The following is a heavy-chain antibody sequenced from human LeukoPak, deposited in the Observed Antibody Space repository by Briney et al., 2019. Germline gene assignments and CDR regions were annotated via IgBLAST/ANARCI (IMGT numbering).Heavy chain of an antibody. Sequence: SQTLSLTCTVSGGSISSGGYYWSWIRQPPGKGLEWIEYIYYSGSTYYNPSLKSRITMSVDTSKNQFSLKLSSVTAADTAVYYCAKDFRGGYCSGGSCYSRFDYWGQGTLVTVSS. V-gene: IGHV4-31*03. CDR2: IYYSGST. D-gene: IGHD2-15*01. CDR1: GGSISSGGYY. CDR3: AKDFRGGYCSGGSCYSRFDY. J-gene: IGHJ4*02.